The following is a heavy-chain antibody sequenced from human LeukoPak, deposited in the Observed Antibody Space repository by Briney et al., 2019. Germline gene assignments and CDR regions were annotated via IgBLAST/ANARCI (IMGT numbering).Heavy chain of an antibody. CDR2: IKGKSEGGAT. V-gene: IGHV3-15*01. CDR1: GFTFSNAW. J-gene: IGHJ4*02. Sequence: GESLRLSCAASGFTFSNAWMSWVRQAPGKGLEWVGRIKGKSEGGATDYAAFVKGRFSISREDSKNTVYLQMNSLKTEDTAVYYCTTEVIYWGQGTLVTVPS. CDR3: TTEVIY.